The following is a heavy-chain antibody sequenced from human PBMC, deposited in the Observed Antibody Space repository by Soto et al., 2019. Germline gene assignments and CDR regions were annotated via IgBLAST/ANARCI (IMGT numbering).Heavy chain of an antibody. V-gene: IGHV3-30*18. CDR1: GFTFSSYG. J-gene: IGHJ6*03. Sequence: PGGSLRLSCAASGFTFSSYGMHGVRQAPGKGLEWVAVISYDGSNKYYADSVKGRFTISRDNSKNTLYLQMNSLRAEDTAVYYCAKGGGDYAFSDYYYYMDVWGKGTTVTVSS. CDR2: ISYDGSNK. CDR3: AKGGGDYAFSDYYYYMDV. D-gene: IGHD2-21*02.